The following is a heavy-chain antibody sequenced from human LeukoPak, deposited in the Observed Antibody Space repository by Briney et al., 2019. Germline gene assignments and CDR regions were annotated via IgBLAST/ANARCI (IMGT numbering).Heavy chain of an antibody. CDR2: IYTSGST. Sequence: PSETLSLTCTVSDGSISSYYWSWIRQPPGKGLEWIGYIYTSGSTNYNPSLKSRVTISVDTSKNQFSLKLSSVTAADTAVYYCARHLPKYYYDTLGYFDYWGQGTLVTVSS. D-gene: IGHD3-22*01. J-gene: IGHJ4*02. CDR1: DGSISSYY. V-gene: IGHV4-4*09. CDR3: ARHLPKYYYDTLGYFDY.